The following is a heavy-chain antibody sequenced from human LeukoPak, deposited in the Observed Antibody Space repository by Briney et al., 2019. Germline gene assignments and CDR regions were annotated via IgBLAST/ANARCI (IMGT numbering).Heavy chain of an antibody. CDR2: IWYDGSNK. J-gene: IGHJ4*02. CDR1: GFTFSDYY. Sequence: GGSLRLSCAASGFTFSDYYMSWIRQAPGKGLEWVAVIWYDGSNKYYADSVKGRFTISRDNSKNTLYLQMNSLRAEDTAVYYCARVTSSCYYEDYWGQGTLVTVSS. D-gene: IGHD3-22*01. CDR3: ARVTSSCYYEDY. V-gene: IGHV3-33*08.